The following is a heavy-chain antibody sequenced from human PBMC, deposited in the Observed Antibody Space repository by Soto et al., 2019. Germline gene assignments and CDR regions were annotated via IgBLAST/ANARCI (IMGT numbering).Heavy chain of an antibody. CDR3: ARGAGIAVAGTSFDY. V-gene: IGHV3-30-3*01. CDR2: ISYDGSNK. CDR1: GFTFSSYT. J-gene: IGHJ4*02. Sequence: QVQLVESGGGVVQPGRSLRLSCAASGFTFSSYTMHWVRQAPGKGLEWVARISYDGSNKYYADSVKGRFTISRDNSKNTLYLQMNSLRAEDTAVYYCARGAGIAVAGTSFDYWGQGTLVTVSS. D-gene: IGHD6-19*01.